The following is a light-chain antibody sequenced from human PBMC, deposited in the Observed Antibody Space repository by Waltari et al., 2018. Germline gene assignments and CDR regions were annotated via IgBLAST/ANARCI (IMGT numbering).Light chain of an antibody. J-gene: IGLJ1*01. Sequence: QSALTQPASVSGTPGQSIPIPCTGTNSDVGNSNLLPWYQHHPGEAPKLMICEVIKRPSGVSNRFSGSKSGNTASLTISGLQAEDEADYYCCSYAGSGTYVFGTGTKVTVL. V-gene: IGLV2-23*02. CDR2: EVI. CDR1: NSDVGNSNL. CDR3: CSYAGSGTYV.